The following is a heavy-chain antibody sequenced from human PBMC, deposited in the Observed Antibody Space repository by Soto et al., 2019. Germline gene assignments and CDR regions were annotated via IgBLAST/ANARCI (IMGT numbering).Heavy chain of an antibody. CDR3: ARSASSSTVL. Sequence: RASVKVSCKASGGTFSSYAISWVRQAPGQGLEWMGGIIPIFGTANYAQKFQGRVTITADESTSTAYMELSSLRSEDTAVYYCARSASSSTVLWGPGTLVTVSS. V-gene: IGHV1-69*13. D-gene: IGHD2-2*01. CDR1: GGTFSSYA. J-gene: IGHJ4*02. CDR2: IIPIFGTA.